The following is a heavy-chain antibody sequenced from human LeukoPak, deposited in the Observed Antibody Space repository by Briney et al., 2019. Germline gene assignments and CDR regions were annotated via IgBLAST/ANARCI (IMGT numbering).Heavy chain of an antibody. V-gene: IGHV3-53*01. Sequence: PVGSLRLSCAASGFNVSNNYMTWVRQAPGKGLEWVSLIYSSGSTYYADSVKGRFTISRDNSKNTLYLQVNSLRAEDTAVYYCARRGDGGRSFDYWGQGTLVTVSS. CDR3: ARRGDGGRSFDY. J-gene: IGHJ4*02. D-gene: IGHD4-23*01. CDR1: GFNVSNNY. CDR2: IYSSGST.